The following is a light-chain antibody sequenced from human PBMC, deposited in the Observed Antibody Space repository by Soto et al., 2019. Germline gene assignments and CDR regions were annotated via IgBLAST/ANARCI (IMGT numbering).Light chain of an antibody. J-gene: IGKJ4*01. V-gene: IGKV3-20*01. Sequence: EIVFTQSPGTLSLSPGERATLSFKASQGVSSSYLAWYQQKPGQAPRLLIYGASSRATGIPDRFRGSGSGTDFSLSITRLEPEDSAVYYCQHYVSLPLTFGGGTKVDIK. CDR1: QGVSSSY. CDR2: GAS. CDR3: QHYVSLPLT.